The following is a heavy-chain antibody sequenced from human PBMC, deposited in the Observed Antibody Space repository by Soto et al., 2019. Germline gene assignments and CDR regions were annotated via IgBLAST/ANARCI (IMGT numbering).Heavy chain of an antibody. CDR2: INAGNGNT. V-gene: IGHV1-3*01. J-gene: IGHJ6*03. CDR1: GYTFTSYA. CDR3: ARVTGFGDPGYYYYYMDV. D-gene: IGHD3-10*01. Sequence: ASVKVSCKASGYTFTSYAMHWVRQAPGQRLEWMGWINAGNGNTKYSQKFQGRVTITRDTSASTAYMELSSLRSEDTAVYYCARVTGFGDPGYYYYYMDVWGKGTTVTVSS.